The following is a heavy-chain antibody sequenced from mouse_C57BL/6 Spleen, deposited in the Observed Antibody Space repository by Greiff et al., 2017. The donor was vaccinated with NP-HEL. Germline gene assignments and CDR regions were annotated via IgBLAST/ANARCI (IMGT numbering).Heavy chain of an antibody. J-gene: IGHJ3*01. V-gene: IGHV1-69*01. CDR3: ARGSYGNYPGWFAY. CDR2: IDPSDSYT. CDR1: GYTFTSYW. Sequence: QVQLQQPGAELVMPGASVKLSCKASGYTFTSYWMHWVKPRPGQGLEWIGAIDPSDSYTNYNQQFKGKSTLTVDKSSSTAYMQLSSLTSEDSAVYYCARGSYGNYPGWFAYWGQGTLVTVSA. D-gene: IGHD2-1*01.